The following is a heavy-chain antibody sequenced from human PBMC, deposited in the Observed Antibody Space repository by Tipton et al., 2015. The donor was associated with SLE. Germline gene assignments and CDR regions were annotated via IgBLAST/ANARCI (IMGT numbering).Heavy chain of an antibody. Sequence: GSLRLSCAASGFTFNTYWMHWVRQAPGKGLVWVSRINSDGSSTAYADSVKGRFTISRDNAKNTVYLQMNSLRVEDTAIYYCAASLDIWGQGTLVTVSS. V-gene: IGHV3-74*03. CDR1: GFTFNTYW. J-gene: IGHJ3*02. CDR3: AASLDI. CDR2: INSDGSST.